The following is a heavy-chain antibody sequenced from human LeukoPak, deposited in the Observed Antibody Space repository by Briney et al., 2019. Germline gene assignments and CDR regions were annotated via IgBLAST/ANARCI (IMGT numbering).Heavy chain of an antibody. CDR3: ARDPTTTPYNWFDP. J-gene: IGHJ5*02. CDR2: IYTSGST. CDR1: GGSISSGNYY. V-gene: IGHV4-61*02. D-gene: IGHD1-26*01. Sequence: SQTLSLTCTVSGGSISSGNYYWSWIRQPAGKGLEWIGRIYTSGSTNYNPSLKSRVTVSIDTSKNQFSLKLSSVTAADTAVYYCARDPTTTPYNWFDPWGPGTLVTVSS.